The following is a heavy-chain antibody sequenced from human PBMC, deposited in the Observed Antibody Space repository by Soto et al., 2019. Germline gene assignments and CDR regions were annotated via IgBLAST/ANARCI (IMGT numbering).Heavy chain of an antibody. D-gene: IGHD4-17*01. J-gene: IGHJ4*02. V-gene: IGHV3-48*01. CDR2: ISSSSSNT. CDR3: ALSHTVTTDY. CDR1: GFTFSSYG. Sequence: PGGSLRLSCAASGFTFSSYGMSWVRQAPGKGLEWVSDISSSSSNTYYADSVKGRFTISRDNAKNSLYLQMNSLRAEDTAVYYCALSHTVTTDYWGQGTLVTVSS.